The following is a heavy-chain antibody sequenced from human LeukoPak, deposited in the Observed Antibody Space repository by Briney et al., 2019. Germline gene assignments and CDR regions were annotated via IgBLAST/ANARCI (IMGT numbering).Heavy chain of an antibody. CDR1: GGSIGSYY. V-gene: IGHV4-34*01. CDR3: ARVIDYDSSGYYLGY. D-gene: IGHD3-22*01. CDR2: INDSGST. J-gene: IGHJ4*02. Sequence: SETLSLTCTVSGGSIGSYYWSWIRQPPGKGLEWIGEINDSGSTNCNPSLKSRVSISVDTSKNQFSLKLSSVTAADTAVYYCARVIDYDSSGYYLGYWGQGTRVTVSS.